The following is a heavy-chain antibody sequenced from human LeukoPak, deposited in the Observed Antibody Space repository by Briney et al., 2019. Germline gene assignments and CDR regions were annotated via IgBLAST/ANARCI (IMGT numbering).Heavy chain of an antibody. CDR3: ARDSLDSSGYNFDY. D-gene: IGHD3-22*01. V-gene: IGHV3-30-3*01. Sequence: PGGSLRLSCAASGFTFSSYAMHWVRQAPGKGLEWVAVISYDGSNKYYADSVKGRFTISRDNSKNTLYLQMNSLRAEDTAVYYCARDSLDSSGYNFDYWGQGTLVTVSS. CDR1: GFTFSSYA. J-gene: IGHJ4*02. CDR2: ISYDGSNK.